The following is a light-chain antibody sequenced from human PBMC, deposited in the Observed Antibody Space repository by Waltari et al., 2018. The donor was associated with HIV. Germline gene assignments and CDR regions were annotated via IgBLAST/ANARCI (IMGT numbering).Light chain of an antibody. CDR2: WSS. V-gene: IGKV4-1*01. J-gene: IGKJ1*01. Sequence: DIILTQSPDTLAVSLGDRAPIHCRSSQTVLSDSTHKNYLSWYQQKPGQPPTLRVYWSSALESGVPARFSGSGSATDFTLTITDVQAEDAAIYFCQQYYNTPWTFGQGTRADIK. CDR1: QTVLSDSTHKNY. CDR3: QQYYNTPWT.